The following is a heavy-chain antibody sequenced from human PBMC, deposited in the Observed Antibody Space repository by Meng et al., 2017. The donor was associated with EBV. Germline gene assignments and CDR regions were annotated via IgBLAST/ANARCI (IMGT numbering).Heavy chain of an antibody. CDR2: INPNSDGT. V-gene: IGHV1-2*06. Sequence: VQWVQSGAEVGEPGAAVKVSCKASGYTFTGYYMHWVRQAPGQGREWMGRINPNSDGTNYAQKFQGRVTMTRDTSISTAYMELSRLRSDDTAVYYCARVGIAVAGTVDYWGQGTLVTVSS. D-gene: IGHD6-19*01. CDR1: GYTFTGYY. J-gene: IGHJ4*02. CDR3: ARVGIAVAGTVDY.